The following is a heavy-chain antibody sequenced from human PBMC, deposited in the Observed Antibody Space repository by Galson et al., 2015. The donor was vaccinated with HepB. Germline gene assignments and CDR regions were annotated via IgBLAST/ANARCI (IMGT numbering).Heavy chain of an antibody. CDR1: GFRFNIYD. J-gene: IGHJ6*02. D-gene: IGHD6-6*01. Sequence: SLRLSCAASGFRFNIYDMSWVRPAPGKGLEWVSGITNSGGRRYYAEPGKGRFTISRDNSKNTVFLQMSSLRAEDTDIYYCAKGAYMSSYSLYGMDAWGQGTTVIVSS. V-gene: IGHV3-23*01. CDR2: ITNSGGRR. CDR3: AKGAYMSSYSLYGMDA.